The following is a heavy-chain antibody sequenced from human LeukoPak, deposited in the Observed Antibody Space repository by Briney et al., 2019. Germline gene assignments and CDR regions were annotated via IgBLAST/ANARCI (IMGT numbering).Heavy chain of an antibody. V-gene: IGHV4-59*01. Sequence: SSDTLSLTFTVSGDSISNNYWSWIRQPPGKGPEWIAYVYYSGNTNYNPSLESRVTISVDTSKNQFSLRLSSVTAADTAVYYCARQWAQRIPYFDNWGQGTMVTVSS. J-gene: IGHJ4*02. CDR2: VYYSGNT. CDR3: ARQWAQRIPYFDN. D-gene: IGHD1-1*01. CDR1: GDSISNNY.